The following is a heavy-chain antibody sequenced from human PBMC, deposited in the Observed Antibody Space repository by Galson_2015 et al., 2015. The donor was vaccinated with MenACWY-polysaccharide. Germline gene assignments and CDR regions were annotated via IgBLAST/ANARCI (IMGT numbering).Heavy chain of an antibody. D-gene: IGHD2-15*01. V-gene: IGHV3-33*01. J-gene: IGHJ3*02. Sequence: SLRLSCAASGSRFSNYGMHWVRQAPGKGLEWVAVIQYDGSNKLYADSVKGRFTISRDNSKNTVLLEMNTLGVEDTAVYYCAREASRIVVNAFDIGDQGAMVYVSS. CDR2: IQYDGSNK. CDR1: GSRFSNYG. CDR3: AREASRIVVNAFDI.